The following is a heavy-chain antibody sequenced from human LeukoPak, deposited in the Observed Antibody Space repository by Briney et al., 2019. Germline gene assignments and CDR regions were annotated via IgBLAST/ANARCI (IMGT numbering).Heavy chain of an antibody. CDR3: ASGYYYH. Sequence: ASVKVSCKASGYTFTSYAMHWVRQAPGQRLEWMGWINAGNGSTKYSQKFQGRVTITRDTSASTAYMELSSLRSEDTAVYYCASGYYYHWGQGTLVTVSS. CDR1: GYTFTSYA. D-gene: IGHD3-22*01. J-gene: IGHJ5*02. CDR2: INAGNGST. V-gene: IGHV1-3*01.